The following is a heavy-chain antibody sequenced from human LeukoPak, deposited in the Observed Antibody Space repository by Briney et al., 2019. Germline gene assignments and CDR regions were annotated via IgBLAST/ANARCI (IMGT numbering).Heavy chain of an antibody. CDR3: AREDSSGAFDI. Sequence: GRSLRLSCAASGFTLSSYGMHWVRQAPGKGLEWVAVVWYDESNKYYVDSVKGRFTISRDNSKNTLYLQMNSLRVEDTALYYCAREDSSGAFDIWGQGTMVTVS. D-gene: IGHD3-22*01. V-gene: IGHV3-33*08. J-gene: IGHJ3*02. CDR2: VWYDESNK. CDR1: GFTLSSYG.